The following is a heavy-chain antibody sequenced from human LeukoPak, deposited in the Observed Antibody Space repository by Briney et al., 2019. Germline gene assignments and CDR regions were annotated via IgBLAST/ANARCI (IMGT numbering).Heavy chain of an antibody. CDR2: MNPNSGNT. V-gene: IGHV1-8*01. CDR1: GYTFTSYD. Sequence: GASVKVSCKASGYTFTSYDINWVRQATGQGLEWMGWMNPNSGNTGYAQEFQGRVTMTRNTSISTAYMELSSLRSEDTAVYYCARQGYYYDSSGYGLQNFDYWGQGTLVTVSS. CDR3: ARQGYYYDSSGYGLQNFDY. J-gene: IGHJ4*02. D-gene: IGHD3-22*01.